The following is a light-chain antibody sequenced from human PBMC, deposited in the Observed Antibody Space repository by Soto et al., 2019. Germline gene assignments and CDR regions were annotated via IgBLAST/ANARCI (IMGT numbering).Light chain of an antibody. V-gene: IGKV3D-15*01. J-gene: IGKJ2*01. CDR2: GAS. CDR3: QQYNNWPPYT. CDR1: QSVSNN. Sequence: EIVMTQSPATLSVSPGERATLSCRASQSVSNNLVWYQQKPGQAPRLLIYGASTRATGIPARFSGSGSGTEFTLTISSRQSEDFAVYYCQQYNNWPPYTFGQGTKLEIK.